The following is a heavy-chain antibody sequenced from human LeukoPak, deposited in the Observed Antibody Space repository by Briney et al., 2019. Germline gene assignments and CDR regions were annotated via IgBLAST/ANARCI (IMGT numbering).Heavy chain of an antibody. CDR2: VSTYNGNT. D-gene: IGHD1-26*01. CDR1: GYTFTSYG. Sequence: ASVKVSCKASGYTFTSYGISWVRQAPGQGLEWMGWVSTYNGNTKYAQNLQGRVTMTTDTSTSTAYMELRSLRSDDTTMYYCARQSTGSYYSPIDYWGQGTLVTVSS. J-gene: IGHJ4*02. CDR3: ARQSTGSYYSPIDY. V-gene: IGHV1-18*01.